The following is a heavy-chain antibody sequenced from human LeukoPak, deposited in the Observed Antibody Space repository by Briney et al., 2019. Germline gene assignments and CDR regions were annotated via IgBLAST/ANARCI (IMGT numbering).Heavy chain of an antibody. CDR3: ARGDTIFGVLSPFEY. CDR2: IYSGGST. V-gene: IGHV3-53*01. J-gene: IGHJ4*02. Sequence: GGSLRLSSAASGFTFSSYWMNWARQAPGKGLEWVSVIYSGGSTYYTDSVKGRFTISRDNSKNTLYLQMNSLRAEDTAVYYCARGDTIFGVLSPFEYWGQGTLVTVSS. D-gene: IGHD3-3*01. CDR1: GFTFSSYW.